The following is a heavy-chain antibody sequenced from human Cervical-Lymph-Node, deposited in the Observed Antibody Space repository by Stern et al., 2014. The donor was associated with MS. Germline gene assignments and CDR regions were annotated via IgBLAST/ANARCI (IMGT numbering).Heavy chain of an antibody. D-gene: IGHD6-19*01. CDR1: GYTFTSYY. Sequence: VQLVESGAEVKKPGASVKVSCKASGYTFTSYYMHWVRQAPGQGLEWMGIINPSGGSKSYAQKFQGRVTMTRDTSTSTVYMELSSLRSEDTAVYYCARLAVAGTYYYNGMDVWGQGTTVTVSS. CDR2: INPSGGSK. V-gene: IGHV1-46*03. J-gene: IGHJ6*02. CDR3: ARLAVAGTYYYNGMDV.